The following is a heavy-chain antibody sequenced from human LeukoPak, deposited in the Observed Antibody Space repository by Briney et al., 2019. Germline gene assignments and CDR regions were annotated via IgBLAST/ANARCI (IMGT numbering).Heavy chain of an antibody. CDR1: GGSISGYY. CDR2: IYYSGST. CDR3: ASVYSSGWYGGGNWFDP. V-gene: IGHV4-59*01. D-gene: IGHD6-19*01. J-gene: IGHJ5*02. Sequence: SETLSLTCTVSGGSISGYYWSWIRQPPGKGLERIGYIYYSGSTNYNPSLKSRVTISVDTSKNQFSLKLSSVTAADTAVYYCASVYSSGWYGGGNWFDPWGQGTLVTVSS.